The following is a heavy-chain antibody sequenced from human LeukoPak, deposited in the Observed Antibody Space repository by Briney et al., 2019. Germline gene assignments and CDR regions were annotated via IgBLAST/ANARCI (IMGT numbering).Heavy chain of an antibody. CDR1: GGSFSGYY. CDR2: INHSGST. CDR3: ARGARLWFGELLQPRYYYGMDV. D-gene: IGHD3-10*01. V-gene: IGHV4-34*01. Sequence: SETLSLTCAVYGGSFSGYYWSWIRRPPGKGLEWIGEINHSGSTNYNPSLKSRVTISADTSKNQFSLKLSSVTAADTAVYYCARGARLWFGELLQPRYYYGMDVWGQGTTVTVSS. J-gene: IGHJ6*02.